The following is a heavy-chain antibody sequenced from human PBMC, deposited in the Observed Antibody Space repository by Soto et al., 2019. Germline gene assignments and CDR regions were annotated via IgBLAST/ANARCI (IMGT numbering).Heavy chain of an antibody. CDR2: IIPIFGTA. Sequence: ASVKVSCKASGYTFTSYYMHWVRQASGQGFEWMGGIIPIFGTANYAQKFQGRVTITADESTSTAYMELSSLRSEDTAVYYCARDSIAAAGNYDYWGQGTLVTVSS. V-gene: IGHV1-69*13. CDR3: ARDSIAAAGNYDY. J-gene: IGHJ4*02. D-gene: IGHD6-13*01. CDR1: GYTFTSYY.